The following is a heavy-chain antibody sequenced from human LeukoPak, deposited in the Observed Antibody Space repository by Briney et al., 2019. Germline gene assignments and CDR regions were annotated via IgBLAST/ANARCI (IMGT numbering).Heavy chain of an antibody. J-gene: IGHJ4*02. CDR2: IYHSGST. CDR3: ARAPYYGSDYFDY. V-gene: IGHV4-4*02. CDR1: GGSISSSNW. Sequence: SETLSLTCAVSGGSISSSNWWSWVRQPPGKGLEWIGEIYHSGSTNYNPSLKSRVTISVDKSKNQFSLRLSSVTAADTAVYYCARAPYYGSDYFDYWGQGTLVIVSS. D-gene: IGHD3-10*01.